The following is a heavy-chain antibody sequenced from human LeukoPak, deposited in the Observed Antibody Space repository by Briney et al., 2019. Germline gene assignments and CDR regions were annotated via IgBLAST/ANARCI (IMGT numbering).Heavy chain of an antibody. D-gene: IGHD6-13*01. CDR2: VTGTGSRT. CDR3: AKDRVATERYYMDV. V-gene: IGHV3-23*01. J-gene: IGHJ6*03. CDR1: GFTFSNCG. Sequence: GGSLRLSCAASGFTFSNCGMNWVRQAPGKGLEWVSTVTGTGSRTYYADSVKGRFTISRDNSKNTLYLQMNSLRAEDTAVYYCAKDRVATERYYMDVWGKGTTVTISS.